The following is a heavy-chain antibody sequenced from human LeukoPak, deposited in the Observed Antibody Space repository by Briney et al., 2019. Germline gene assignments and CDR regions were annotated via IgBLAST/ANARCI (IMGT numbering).Heavy chain of an antibody. J-gene: IGHJ4*02. Sequence: GGSLRLSCAASGLTFSSYGMHWVRQAPGKGLEWVAVISYDGSNKYYADSVKGRFTISRDNSKNTLYLQMNSLRAEDTAVYYCSAGGYFDWLPEYYFDYWGQGTLVTVSS. CDR2: ISYDGSNK. CDR3: SAGGYFDWLPEYYFDY. D-gene: IGHD3-9*01. CDR1: GLTFSSYG. V-gene: IGHV3-30*03.